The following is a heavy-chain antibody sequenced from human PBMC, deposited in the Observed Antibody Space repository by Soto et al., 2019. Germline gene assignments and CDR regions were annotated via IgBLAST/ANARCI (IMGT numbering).Heavy chain of an antibody. CDR3: TKGESDAFDI. CDR1: GFTFDDYA. CDR2: ISWNSGSI. Sequence: EVQLVESGGGLVQPGRSLRLSCAASGFTFDDYAMHWIRQAPGKGLEWVSGISWNSGSIGYADSVKGRFTISRDNAKNSLYLRMNSLRAEDTALYYCTKGESDAFDIWGQGTMVTVSS. J-gene: IGHJ3*02. V-gene: IGHV3-9*01.